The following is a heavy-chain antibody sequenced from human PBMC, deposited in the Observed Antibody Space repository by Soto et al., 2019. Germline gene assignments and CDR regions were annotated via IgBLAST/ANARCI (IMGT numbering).Heavy chain of an antibody. V-gene: IGHV3-7*01. CDR1: GFTFSSYW. CDR2: IKQDGSEK. D-gene: IGHD6-19*01. Sequence: EVQLVESGGGLVQPGGSLRLSCAASGFTFSSYWMSWVRQAPGKGLEWVANIKQDGSEKYYVDSVKGRFTISRDNAKNSLYLQMNSLRAEDTAVYYCAREARRYSSGLPDYYGMDVWGQGTTVTVSS. CDR3: AREARRYSSGLPDYYGMDV. J-gene: IGHJ6*02.